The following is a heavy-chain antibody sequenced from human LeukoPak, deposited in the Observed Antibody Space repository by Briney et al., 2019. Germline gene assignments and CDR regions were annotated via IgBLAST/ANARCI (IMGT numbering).Heavy chain of an antibody. D-gene: IGHD3-22*01. CDR2: IYSNGNT. CDR3: TRAQGYYPFRFQS. J-gene: IGHJ5*02. V-gene: IGHV4-59*01. CDR1: ADSISDSY. Sequence: SETLSLTCTVSADSISDSYWNWIRQPPGKGLEWIGYIYSNGNTNHNPSLRRRVTISVDTSKNQVSLSLSPVTAADTAVYYCTRAQGYYPFRFQSWGQGTLVTVSS.